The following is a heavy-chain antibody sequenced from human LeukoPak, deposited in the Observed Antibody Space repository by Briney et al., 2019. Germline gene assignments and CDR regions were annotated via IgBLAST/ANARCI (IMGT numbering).Heavy chain of an antibody. CDR2: ISGSGGST. Sequence: PGGSLRLSCAASGFTFSSYAMSWVRQAPGKGLEWVSAISGSGGSTYYADSVKGRFTISRDNSKNTLYLQMNSLRAEDTAVYYCAKHLGVLEQWLVHHFDYWGQGTLVTVPS. CDR3: AKHLGVLEQWLVHHFDY. V-gene: IGHV3-23*01. D-gene: IGHD6-19*01. J-gene: IGHJ4*01. CDR1: GFTFSSYA.